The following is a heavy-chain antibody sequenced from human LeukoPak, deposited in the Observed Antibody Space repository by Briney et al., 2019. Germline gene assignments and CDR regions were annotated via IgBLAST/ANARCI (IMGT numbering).Heavy chain of an antibody. CDR2: ISSLSSTI. CDR3: ARIGYSYGPDY. J-gene: IGHJ4*02. D-gene: IGHD5-18*01. CDR1: GFTFSSYS. V-gene: IGHV3-48*04. Sequence: GGSLRLSCAASGFTFSSYSMNWVRQTPGKGLEWVSYISSLSSTIYYADSVKGRFTISRDNAKNTLYLQMNSLRAEDTAVYYCARIGYSYGPDYWGPGTLVSVSS.